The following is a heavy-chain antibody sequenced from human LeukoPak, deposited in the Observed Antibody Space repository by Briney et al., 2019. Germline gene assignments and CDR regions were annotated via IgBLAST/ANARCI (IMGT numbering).Heavy chain of an antibody. CDR1: GISISNFW. CDR2: INSDGSST. CDR3: ARGAARGSGGDCYPD. D-gene: IGHD2-21*02. J-gene: IGHJ4*02. V-gene: IGHV3-74*01. Sequence: PGGSLRLSCAASGISISNFWMHWVRQGPGKGLVWVSRINSDGSSTSYADSVQGRFTISRDNAKNTLYLQANSLRAEDTAVYYCARGAARGSGGDCYPDWGRGTLVTVSS.